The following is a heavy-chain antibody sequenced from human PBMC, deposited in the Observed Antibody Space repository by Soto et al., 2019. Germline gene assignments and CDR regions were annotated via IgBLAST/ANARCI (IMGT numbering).Heavy chain of an antibody. D-gene: IGHD3-22*01. Sequence: ESGPTLVNPTQTLTLTCTFSGFSLETSGIGMTWIRQPPGKALEWLALIYWDDDKRYSPSLKNRLTITKDTPKNQVVLTLTNVDPVDTAKYYCARSLYHYDNSGRYTYWYFDLWGRGTLVTASS. CDR1: GFSLETSGIG. J-gene: IGHJ2*01. V-gene: IGHV2-5*02. CDR2: IYWDDDK. CDR3: ARSLYHYDNSGRYTYWYFDL.